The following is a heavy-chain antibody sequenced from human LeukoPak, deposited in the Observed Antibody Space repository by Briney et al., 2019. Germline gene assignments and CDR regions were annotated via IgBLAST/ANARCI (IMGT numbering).Heavy chain of an antibody. CDR3: ARDQDFGLLWFGESYGMDV. CDR2: INAGNGNT. V-gene: IGHV1-3*01. J-gene: IGHJ6*02. CDR1: GYTFTSYA. D-gene: IGHD3-10*01. Sequence: GASVKVSCKASGYTFTSYAMHWVRQAPGQRLEWMGWINAGNGNTKYSQKFQGRVTITRDTSASTAYMELSSLRSEDTAVYYCARDQDFGLLWFGESYGMDVWGQGTTVTVSS.